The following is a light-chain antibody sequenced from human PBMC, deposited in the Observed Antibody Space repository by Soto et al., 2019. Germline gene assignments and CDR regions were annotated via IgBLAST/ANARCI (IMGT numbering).Light chain of an antibody. CDR3: QESFYAPPT. CDR2: DAS. CDR1: QSISTH. J-gene: IGKJ1*01. Sequence: VMTQSPATLSVSPGERGTLSCRASQSISTHLAWYQQNLGQAPRLLIYDASTRASGVPGRFSGSGSGTDFTLTISSLQPEDFATYYCQESFYAPPTFGQGTRWIS. V-gene: IGKV3D-15*01.